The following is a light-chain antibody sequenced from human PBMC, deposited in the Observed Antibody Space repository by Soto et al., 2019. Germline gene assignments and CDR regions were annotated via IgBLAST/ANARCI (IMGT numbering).Light chain of an antibody. V-gene: IGLV2-14*03. CDR2: DVS. J-gene: IGLJ2*01. CDR1: SSDVGAYNY. CDR3: SSYTSSRTSVV. Sequence: QSALTQPASVSGSPGQSITISCTGTSSDVGAYNYVYWYQQHPGKAPKLMIYDVSNRPSGVSNRFSGSKSGNTASLTISGLQAEDEADYYCSSYTSSRTSVVFGGGTKLTVL.